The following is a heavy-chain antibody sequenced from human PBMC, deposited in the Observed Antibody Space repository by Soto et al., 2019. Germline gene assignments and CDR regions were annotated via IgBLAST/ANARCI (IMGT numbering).Heavy chain of an antibody. V-gene: IGHV3-30*18. Sequence: LRLSCAASGFTYSTYGMHWVRQAPDKELEWVAVISYDGDHKYYADSVKGRFTISRDNSKNTLSLQMNSLRSEDTAVYYCAKDISMFGVVPQGTFGHWGQGTLVTVSS. CDR3: AKDISMFGVVPQGTFGH. CDR1: GFTYSTYG. J-gene: IGHJ4*02. CDR2: ISYDGDHK. D-gene: IGHD3-3*01.